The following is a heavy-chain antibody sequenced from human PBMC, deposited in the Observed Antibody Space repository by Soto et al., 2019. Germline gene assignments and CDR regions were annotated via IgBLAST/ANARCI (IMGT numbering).Heavy chain of an antibody. CDR1: GGSISSSSYY. J-gene: IGHJ5*02. CDR2: IYYSGST. Sequence: PSETLSLTCTGSGGSISSSSYYWGWIRQPPGKGLEWIGIIYYSGSTYYNPSLKSRVTISVDTSKNQFSLKLSSVSATDTAVYYCATSNWFDPWGQGTLVTVSS. V-gene: IGHV4-39*01. CDR3: ATSNWFDP.